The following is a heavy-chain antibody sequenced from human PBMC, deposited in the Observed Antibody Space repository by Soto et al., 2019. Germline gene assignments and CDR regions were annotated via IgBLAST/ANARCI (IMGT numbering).Heavy chain of an antibody. D-gene: IGHD6-13*01. J-gene: IGHJ6*02. V-gene: IGHV1-69*12. CDR2: IIPNFGTA. CDR1: GGTFSSYA. Sequence: QVQLVQSGAEVKKPGSSVKVSCKASGGTFSSYAISWVRQAPGQGLEWMGGIIPNFGTANYAQKFQGRVTITADESTSTAYMELSSLRSEDTAVYYCARENSRYKGTYYYYGMDVWGQGTTVTVSS. CDR3: ARENSRYKGTYYYYGMDV.